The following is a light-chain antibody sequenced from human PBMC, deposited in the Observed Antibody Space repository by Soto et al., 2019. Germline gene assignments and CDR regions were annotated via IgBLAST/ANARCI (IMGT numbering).Light chain of an antibody. CDR3: QQDGTSPRT. Sequence: EIVLTQSPGTLSLSPGERATLSCRASQSVRSSYLAWYQQKLGQAPRLPIYGVSNRATGIPDRFSGSGSGTDFTLTISRLESEDFAVYYCQQDGTSPRTFGQGTKVEI. CDR2: GVS. CDR1: QSVRSSY. V-gene: IGKV3-20*01. J-gene: IGKJ1*01.